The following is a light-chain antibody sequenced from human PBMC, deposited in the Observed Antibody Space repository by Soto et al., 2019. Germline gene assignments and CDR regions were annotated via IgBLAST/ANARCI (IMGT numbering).Light chain of an antibody. Sequence: EIVLTQSPATLSLSPGERATLSCRASQSVGSNLAWYQQKPGQAPGLLIYEASTRATGIPARFSGSGFGTDFTLTISSLEPEDFAVYYCQQHANWPLTFGGGTKVDIK. J-gene: IGKJ4*01. CDR1: QSVGSN. CDR3: QQHANWPLT. CDR2: EAS. V-gene: IGKV3-11*01.